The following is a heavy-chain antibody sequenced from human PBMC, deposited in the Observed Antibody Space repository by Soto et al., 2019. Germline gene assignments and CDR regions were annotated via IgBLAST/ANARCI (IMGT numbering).Heavy chain of an antibody. J-gene: IGHJ4*02. V-gene: IGHV4-59*01. CDR3: ARLTPQSTMVRGVIIEKYFDY. D-gene: IGHD3-10*01. CDR1: GGSISSYY. Sequence: QVQLQESGPGLVKPSETLSLTCTVSGGSISSYYWSWIRQPPGKGLEWIGYIYYSGSTNYNPSLKSRVTISVDTSKNQFSLKLSSVTAADTAVYYCARLTPQSTMVRGVIIEKYFDYWGQGTLVTVSS. CDR2: IYYSGST.